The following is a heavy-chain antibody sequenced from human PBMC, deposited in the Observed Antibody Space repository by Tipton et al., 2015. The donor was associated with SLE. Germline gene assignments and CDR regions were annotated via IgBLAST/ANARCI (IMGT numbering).Heavy chain of an antibody. D-gene: IGHD2-2*01. V-gene: IGHV4-39*01. CDR1: GDSISSSGYY. J-gene: IGHJ5*02. CDR2: IYDNGNT. Sequence: GLVKPSETLSLTCTVSGDSISSSGYYWVWIRQPPGKGLEWVGSIYDNGNTYYNPSLKSRATISVDTPRNQFSLKLSSVTAADTAVYYCARFIYYQLLSWFDPWGQGTLVTISS. CDR3: ARFIYYQLLSWFDP.